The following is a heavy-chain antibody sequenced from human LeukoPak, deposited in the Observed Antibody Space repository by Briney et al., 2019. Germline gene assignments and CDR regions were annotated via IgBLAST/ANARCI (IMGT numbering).Heavy chain of an antibody. V-gene: IGHV4-39*01. CDR1: GGSISSSSYY. CDR3: ARPATPGVFYYYMDV. CDR2: IYYSGGT. Sequence: PSETLSLTCTVSGGSISSSSYYWGWIRQPPGKGLEWIGSIYYSGGTYYNPSLKSRVTISVDTSKNQFSLKLSSVTAADTAVYYCARPATPGVFYYYMDVWGKGTTVTVSS. J-gene: IGHJ6*03. D-gene: IGHD6-13*01.